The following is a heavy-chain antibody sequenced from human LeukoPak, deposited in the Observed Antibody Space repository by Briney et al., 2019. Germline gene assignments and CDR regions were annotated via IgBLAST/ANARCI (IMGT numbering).Heavy chain of an antibody. J-gene: IGHJ5*02. CDR2: IFTSGIISGNT. D-gene: IGHD2-15*01. Sequence: NPSETLSLTCTVSGGSTSSYYWSWIRQPPGKGLEWIGRIFTSGIISGNTNYNPSLKSRVTISVDTSKNQFSLDLGSVTAADTAVYYCASRSRSYIVDWFDPWGQGTLVIVSS. CDR1: GGSTSSYY. V-gene: IGHV4-4*07. CDR3: ASRSRSYIVDWFDP.